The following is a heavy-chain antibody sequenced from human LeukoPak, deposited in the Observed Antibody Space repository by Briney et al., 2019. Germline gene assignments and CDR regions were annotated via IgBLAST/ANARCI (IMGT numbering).Heavy chain of an antibody. Sequence: SETLSLTCTVSAYSITNNYYWGWIRQPPGKGLEWIGSIYRSGSTYYNPSLKSRVTISIDTSKNQLSLKLSSVTAADTAVYYCARSVVVAASYMDVWGKGTTVTVSS. J-gene: IGHJ6*03. CDR2: IYRSGST. V-gene: IGHV4-38-2*02. CDR3: ARSVVVAASYMDV. D-gene: IGHD2-15*01. CDR1: AYSITNNYY.